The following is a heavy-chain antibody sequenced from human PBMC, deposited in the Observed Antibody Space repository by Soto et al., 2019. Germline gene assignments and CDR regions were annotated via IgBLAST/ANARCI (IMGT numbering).Heavy chain of an antibody. Sequence: PSETLSLTCTVSGGSISSGGYYWSWIRQHPGKGLEWIGYIYYSGSTYYNPSFKSRVTISVDTSKNQFSLKLSSVTAADTAVYYCARDLGATTGPDAFDIWGQGTMVTVSS. D-gene: IGHD1-26*01. V-gene: IGHV4-31*03. CDR1: GGSISSGGYY. CDR2: IYYSGST. J-gene: IGHJ3*02. CDR3: ARDLGATTGPDAFDI.